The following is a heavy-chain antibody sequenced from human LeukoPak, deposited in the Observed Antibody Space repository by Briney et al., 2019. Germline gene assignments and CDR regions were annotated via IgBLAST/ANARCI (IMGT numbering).Heavy chain of an antibody. CDR3: AREQLWLTNDAFDI. V-gene: IGHV3-30*04. Sequence: PGGSLRLSCAASGFTFTNYAMTWVRQAPGKGLEWVAVISYDGSNKYYADSVKGRFTISRDNSKNTLYLQMNSLRAEDTAVYYCAREQLWLTNDAFDIWGQGTMVTVSS. CDR1: GFTFTNYA. J-gene: IGHJ3*02. CDR2: ISYDGSNK. D-gene: IGHD5-18*01.